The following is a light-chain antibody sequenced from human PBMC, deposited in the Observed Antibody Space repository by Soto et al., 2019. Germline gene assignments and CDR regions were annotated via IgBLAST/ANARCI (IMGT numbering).Light chain of an antibody. CDR2: DDR. V-gene: IGLV3-21*02. CDR1: NIGSYN. J-gene: IGLJ1*01. Sequence: SYELSQPPSVSVAPGQTARITCGGNNIGSYNVHWYQQKPGLAPVLVVYDDRDRPSGIPERFSGSNSGNTAALTISRVEAGDEADYYCQVWDTTSDHFFFVSGTK. CDR3: QVWDTTSDHFF.